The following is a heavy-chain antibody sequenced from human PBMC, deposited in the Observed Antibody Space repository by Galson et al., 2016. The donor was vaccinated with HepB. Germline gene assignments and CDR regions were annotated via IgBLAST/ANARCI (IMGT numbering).Heavy chain of an antibody. D-gene: IGHD2-15*01. CDR3: AREIFCRGGSCYHLFDF. Sequence: SVKVSCKASGYTFTTYAIHWVRQAPGQSLEWLGWINGGNGLTQYSQKIQDRVTITRDTSARTAYMELSSLISEDTANYYCAREIFCRGGSCYHLFDFWGPGTLVTVSS. J-gene: IGHJ4*02. CDR2: INGGNGLT. CDR1: GYTFTTYA. V-gene: IGHV1-3*01.